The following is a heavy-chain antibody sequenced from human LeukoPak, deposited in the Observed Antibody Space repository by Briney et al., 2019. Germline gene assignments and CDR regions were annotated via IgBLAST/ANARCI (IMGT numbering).Heavy chain of an antibody. V-gene: IGHV1-18*01. CDR3: ARDYWLTGLVVVAAD. D-gene: IGHD2-15*01. CDR2: ISAYNGNT. Sequence: ASVKVSCKASGYTFTSYGISWVRQASGQGLEWMGWISAYNGNTNYAQKLQGRVTMTTDTSTSTAYMELRSLRSDDTAVYHCARDYWLTGLVVVAADWGQGTLVTVSS. J-gene: IGHJ4*02. CDR1: GYTFTSYG.